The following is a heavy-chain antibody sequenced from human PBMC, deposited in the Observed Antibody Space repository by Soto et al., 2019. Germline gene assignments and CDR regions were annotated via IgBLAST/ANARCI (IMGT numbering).Heavy chain of an antibody. V-gene: IGHV4-31*03. J-gene: IGHJ5*02. D-gene: IGHD1-20*01. Sequence: QVQLQESGPGLVKPSQTLSLTCTVSGGSISSGGYYWSWIRQHPGKGLEWIGYIYYSGSTYYNPSLKSRFTLSVDSSKNKFSLKLSSVTAADTAVYYCARVGGINWFDPWGQGTLVTVSS. CDR3: ARVGGINWFDP. CDR1: GGSISSGGYY. CDR2: IYYSGST.